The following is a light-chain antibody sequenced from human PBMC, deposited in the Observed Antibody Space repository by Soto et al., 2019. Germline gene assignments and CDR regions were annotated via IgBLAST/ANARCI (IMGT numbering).Light chain of an antibody. Sequence: LMTQSPDSLAVSLGESVTINCKSSECXLYSYNNKDYLAWYQQEQGXTPNXXXDWXSTLESGGPDRLSGSGSGTDFTLTISSLHAEDLAVYYCQQYYSTTPTFGGGTKVDIK. J-gene: IGKJ4*01. CDR2: WXS. CDR1: ECXLYSYNNKDY. CDR3: QQYYSTTPT. V-gene: IGKV4-1*01.